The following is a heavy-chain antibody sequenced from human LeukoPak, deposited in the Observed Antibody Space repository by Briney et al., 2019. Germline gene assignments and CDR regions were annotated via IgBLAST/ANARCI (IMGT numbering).Heavy chain of an antibody. V-gene: IGHV3-74*01. J-gene: IGHJ5*02. CDR1: GFTFRKYW. D-gene: IGHD5-12*01. Sequence: SGGSLRLSCTASGFTFRKYWLHWVRHAPGKGLVWVSRINPDDGSTSYADSVKGRFTISRDSAKNSLYLQMNSLRAEDTAVYYCARGEVATDWFDPWGQGTLVTVSS. CDR3: ARGEVATDWFDP. CDR2: INPDDGST.